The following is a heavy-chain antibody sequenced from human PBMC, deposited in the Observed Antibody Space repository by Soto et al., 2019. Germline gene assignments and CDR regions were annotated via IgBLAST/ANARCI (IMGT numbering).Heavy chain of an antibody. J-gene: IGHJ1*01. CDR1: GFTFSSYG. D-gene: IGHD3-10*01. Sequence: GGSLRLSCAASGFTFSSYGMHWVRQAPGKGLEWVAVISYDGSNKYYADSVKGRFTISRDNSKNTLYLQMNSLRAEDTAVYYCAKDLMVRGVIRFGFQNWGQGTLVTVSS. CDR2: ISYDGSNK. CDR3: AKDLMVRGVIRFGFQN. V-gene: IGHV3-30*18.